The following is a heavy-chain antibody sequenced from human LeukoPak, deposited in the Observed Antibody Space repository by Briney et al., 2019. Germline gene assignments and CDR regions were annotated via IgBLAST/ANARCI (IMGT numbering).Heavy chain of an antibody. V-gene: IGHV3-23*01. D-gene: IGHD2-2*01. CDR1: GFTFSSYA. Sequence: PGGSLRLSCAASGFTFSSYAMSWGRQAPGEGLEWGSAISRSGGSTYYADSVKGRFTSSRDKSTNTLYLQMNSLRAEGTAVYCCAKSKGRSTSRGWFDPWGQGTLVTVSS. CDR2: ISRSGGST. J-gene: IGHJ5*02. CDR3: AKSKGRSTSRGWFDP.